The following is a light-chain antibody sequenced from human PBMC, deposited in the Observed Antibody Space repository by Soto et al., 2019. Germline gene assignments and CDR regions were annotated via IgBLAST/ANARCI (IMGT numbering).Light chain of an antibody. V-gene: IGLV2-14*01. CDR1: RTDVGGYNF. J-gene: IGLJ1*01. CDR2: EVS. CDR3: CSYVSSKTYV. Sequence: SAVTQPASVSGCPGQSSTIACTGTRTDVGGYNFVSWYQQHPGKAPKLIIYEVSNRPSGVSNRFSGSKSDNTASLTISGLQAEDEADYYCCSYVSSKTYVFGTGTKVTVL.